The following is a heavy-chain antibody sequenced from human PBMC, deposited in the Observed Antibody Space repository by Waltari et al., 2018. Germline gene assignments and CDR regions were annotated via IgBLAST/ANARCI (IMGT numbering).Heavy chain of an antibody. Sequence: QVQLQESGPGLVKPSETLSLTCAVSGYSISSGYYWGWIRQPPGKGLEWIGSIYHSGSTYYNPSLKSRVTISVDTSKNQFSLKLSSVTAADTAVYYCARGLAAAGRSTTANDYWGQGTLVTVSS. V-gene: IGHV4-38-2*01. CDR1: GYSISSGYY. CDR2: IYHSGST. J-gene: IGHJ4*02. CDR3: ARGLAAAGRSTTANDY. D-gene: IGHD6-13*01.